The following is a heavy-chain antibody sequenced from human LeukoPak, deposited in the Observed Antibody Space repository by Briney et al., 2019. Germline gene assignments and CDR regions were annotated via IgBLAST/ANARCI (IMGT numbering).Heavy chain of an antibody. CDR3: TRDLTGYSSSWYFKGENWFDP. D-gene: IGHD6-13*01. Sequence: GGSLRLSCTASGFTFGDYAMSWVRQAPGKGLEWVGFIRSKAYGGTTEYAASVKGRFTISRDDSKSIAYLQMNSLKTEDTAVYYCTRDLTGYSSSWYFKGENWFDPWGQGTLVTVSS. CDR2: IRSKAYGGTT. J-gene: IGHJ5*02. V-gene: IGHV3-49*04. CDR1: GFTFGDYA.